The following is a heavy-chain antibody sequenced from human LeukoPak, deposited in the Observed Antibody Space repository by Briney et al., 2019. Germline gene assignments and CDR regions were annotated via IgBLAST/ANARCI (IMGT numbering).Heavy chain of an antibody. CDR1: GDSVSSDSVT. V-gene: IGHV6-1*01. D-gene: IGHD2-2*01. Sequence: SQTLSLTCAISGDSVSSDSVTWNWIRQSPSRGLEWLGRTYYRSTWYNDYAVSVRGRITVNPDTSKNQFSLHLNSVTPEDTAVYYCAGRLTQYDCFDPWGQGILVTVSS. CDR3: AGRLTQYDCFDP. J-gene: IGHJ5*02. CDR2: TYYRSTWYN.